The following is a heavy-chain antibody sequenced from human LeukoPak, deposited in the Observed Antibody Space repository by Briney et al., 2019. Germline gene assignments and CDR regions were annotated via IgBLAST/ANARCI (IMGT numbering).Heavy chain of an antibody. CDR3: AKSPSTVTTNWFDP. CDR1: GFTSSSYA. D-gene: IGHD4-11*01. J-gene: IGHJ5*02. Sequence: GGSLRLSCAASGFTSSSYAMSWVRQAPGKGLEWVSAISGSGGSTYYADSVKGRFTISRDNSKNTLYLQMNSLRAEDTAVYCCAKSPSTVTTNWFDPWGQGTLVTVSS. V-gene: IGHV3-23*01. CDR2: ISGSGGST.